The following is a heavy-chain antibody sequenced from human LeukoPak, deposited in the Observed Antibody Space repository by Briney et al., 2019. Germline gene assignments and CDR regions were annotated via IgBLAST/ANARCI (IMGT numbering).Heavy chain of an antibody. Sequence: ASVKVSCKASGYTFTSYDINWVRQATGQGLEWMGWMNSNSGNTGYAQKFQGRVTMTRNTSISTAYMELSSLRSEDTAVYYCARGPSRIKVRGNWFGPWGQGTLVTVSS. J-gene: IGHJ5*02. CDR2: MNSNSGNT. D-gene: IGHD3-10*01. CDR1: GYTFTSYD. V-gene: IGHV1-8*01. CDR3: ARGPSRIKVRGNWFGP.